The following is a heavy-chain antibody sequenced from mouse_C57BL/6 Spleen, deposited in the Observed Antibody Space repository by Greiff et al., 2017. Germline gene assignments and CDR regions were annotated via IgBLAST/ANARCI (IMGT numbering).Heavy chain of an antibody. CDR3: ARSGDYGSSPWFAY. CDR1: GYTFTSYD. J-gene: IGHJ3*01. V-gene: IGHV1-85*01. D-gene: IGHD1-1*01. Sequence: QVHVKQSGPELVKPGASVKLSCKASGYTFTSYDINWVKQRPGQGLEWIGWIYPRDGSTKYNEKFKGKATLTVDTSSSTAYMELHSLTSEDSAVYFCARSGDYGSSPWFAYWGQGTLVTVSA. CDR2: IYPRDGST.